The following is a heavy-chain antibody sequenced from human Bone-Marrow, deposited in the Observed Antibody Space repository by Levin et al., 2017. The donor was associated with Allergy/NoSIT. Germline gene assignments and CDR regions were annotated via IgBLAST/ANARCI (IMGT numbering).Heavy chain of an antibody. Sequence: GGSLRLSCKVSGYSFTTYWIGWVRQMPGKGLEWMGIINPGDSNTRYNPSFQGQVTISADKSISTAYLEWSSLKASDTAMYYCARRRAIDYDFWSGSAFDIWGHGTMVTVSS. CDR2: INPGDSNT. D-gene: IGHD3-3*01. J-gene: IGHJ3*02. V-gene: IGHV5-51*01. CDR1: GYSFTTYW. CDR3: ARRRAIDYDFWSGSAFDI.